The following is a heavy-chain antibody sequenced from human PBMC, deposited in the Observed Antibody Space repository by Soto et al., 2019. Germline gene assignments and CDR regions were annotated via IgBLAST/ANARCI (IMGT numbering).Heavy chain of an antibody. CDR1: GFTFTSYA. V-gene: IGHV3-23*01. D-gene: IGHD3-3*01. Sequence: EVQLLESGGDLVQPGGSLRLSCAASGFTFTSYAMSWVRQAPGMGLEWVAAIGGRGVTTLYADSVKGRFTVSRDNSKNTLYLQMNSLRVEDTAVYYCAKRGDDFRSGLFYYFDYWGLGSLVAVSS. CDR2: IGGRGVTT. CDR3: AKRGDDFRSGLFYYFDY. J-gene: IGHJ4*02.